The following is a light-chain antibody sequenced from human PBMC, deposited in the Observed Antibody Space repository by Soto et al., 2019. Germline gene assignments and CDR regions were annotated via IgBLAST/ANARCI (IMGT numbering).Light chain of an antibody. Sequence: MTQSPLSLQVNSGGPSSISCRSSQSLLHSNGYNYLDWYQQKPGKAPKLLIYGASTLQGGVPSRCSGSGAGTDFTLTSSSLQPEDFATYYCQQSYTTSITFGQGTRLEIK. V-gene: IGKV1-39*01. J-gene: IGKJ5*01. CDR2: GAS. CDR3: QQSYTTSIT. CDR1: QSLLHSNGYNY.